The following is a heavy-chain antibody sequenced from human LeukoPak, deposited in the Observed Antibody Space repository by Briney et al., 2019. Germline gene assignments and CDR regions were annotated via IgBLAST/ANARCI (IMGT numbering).Heavy chain of an antibody. J-gene: IGHJ6*03. CDR2: IIPIFGTA. CDR1: GGTFSSYA. D-gene: IGHD2-15*01. CDR3: ALGYCSGGSCYLRQYYYYYMDV. Sequence: SVKVPCKASGGTFSSYAISWVRQAPGQGLEWMGGIIPIFGTANYAQKFQGRVTITADESTSTAYMELSSLRSEDTAVYYCALGYCSGGSCYLRQYYYYYMDVWGKGTTVTVSS. V-gene: IGHV1-69*01.